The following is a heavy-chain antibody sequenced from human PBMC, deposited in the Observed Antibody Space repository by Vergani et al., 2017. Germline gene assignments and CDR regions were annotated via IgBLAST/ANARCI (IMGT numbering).Heavy chain of an antibody. CDR3: ARLTPVLRYFGEVDV. CDR1: GGSISSYY. V-gene: IGHV4-4*09. Sequence: QVQLQESGPGLVKPSETLSLTCTVSGGSISSYYWSWIRQPPGKGLEWIGYIDTSGSTNYNPSLKSRVTISVATSKNQFSLKLSSVTAADTAVYYCARLTPVLRYFGEVDVWGKGTTVTVSS. CDR2: IDTSGST. D-gene: IGHD3-9*01. J-gene: IGHJ6*04.